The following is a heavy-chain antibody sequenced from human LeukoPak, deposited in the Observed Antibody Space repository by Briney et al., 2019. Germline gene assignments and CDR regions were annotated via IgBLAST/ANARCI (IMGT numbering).Heavy chain of an antibody. CDR2: IIGMGGST. Sequence: GGSLRLSCAASGFTFSSYAMSWVRQAPGKGLEWVSVIIGMGGSTDYAGSVKGRSTISRHNSKNTLYLQMNSLRAEDTAVYYWAKDRGYSGYDAFDYWGQGTLVTVSS. CDR3: AKDRGYSGYDAFDY. V-gene: IGHV3-23*01. CDR1: GFTFSSYA. J-gene: IGHJ4*02. D-gene: IGHD5-12*01.